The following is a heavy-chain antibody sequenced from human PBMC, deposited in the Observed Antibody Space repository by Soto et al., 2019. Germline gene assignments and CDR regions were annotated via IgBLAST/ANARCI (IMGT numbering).Heavy chain of an antibody. Sequence: ASVKVSCKASGYTCTRSGISWVRLARAKGPEWMGWRSSYNGDTNYAQKFQGRVTITRDTAASTAYMELSSLTSEDTAVYYCASNHLGTTPYGMDVWGQGTTVTVAS. CDR1: GYTCTRSG. CDR2: RSSYNGDT. D-gene: IGHD1-7*01. CDR3: ASNHLGTTPYGMDV. V-gene: IGHV1-18*01. J-gene: IGHJ6*02.